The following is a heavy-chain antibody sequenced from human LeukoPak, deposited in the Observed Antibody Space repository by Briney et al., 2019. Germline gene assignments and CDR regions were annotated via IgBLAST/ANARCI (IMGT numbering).Heavy chain of an antibody. Sequence: GSLRLSCAASGFTFSDYYMSWIRQAPGKGLEWVSYISSSGSTIYYADSVKGRFTISRDNAKNSLYLQMNSLRAEDTAVYYCARVKVDTAMVSHQANAFDIWGQGTMVTVSS. V-gene: IGHV3-11*04. CDR2: ISSSGSTI. D-gene: IGHD5-18*01. J-gene: IGHJ3*02. CDR3: ARVKVDTAMVSHQANAFDI. CDR1: GFTFSDYY.